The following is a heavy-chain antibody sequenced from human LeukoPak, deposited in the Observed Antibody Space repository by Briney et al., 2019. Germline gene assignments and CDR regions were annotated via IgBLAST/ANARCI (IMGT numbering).Heavy chain of an antibody. Sequence: GASLKISCKGSGSSFTSYWIGWVRQMPGKGLEWMGFIYPGDSDTRYSPSFQGQVTISADKSISTAYLQWSSLKASDTAMYYCASPINYYDSNGYPFDSWGQGTLVTVSS. CDR3: ASPINYYDSNGYPFDS. D-gene: IGHD3-22*01. CDR1: GSSFTSYW. V-gene: IGHV5-51*01. J-gene: IGHJ4*02. CDR2: IYPGDSDT.